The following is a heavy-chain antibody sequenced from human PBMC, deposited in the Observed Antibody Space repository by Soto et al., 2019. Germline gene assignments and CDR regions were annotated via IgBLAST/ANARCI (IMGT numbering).Heavy chain of an antibody. D-gene: IGHD6-6*01. CDR2: ISGSGSST. CDR3: AKENGFQFVNFGASGFDY. Sequence: EVQLLESGGGLVQPGGSLRFSCAASGFRFSSKAMSWVRQAPGKGLEWVSIISGSGSSTYYTDSLKGRFTISRDNSKNMVYLEMNYLRAEDTAVYYCAKENGFQFVNFGASGFDYWGQGSLVSVSS. J-gene: IGHJ4*02. CDR1: GFRFSSKA. V-gene: IGHV3-23*01.